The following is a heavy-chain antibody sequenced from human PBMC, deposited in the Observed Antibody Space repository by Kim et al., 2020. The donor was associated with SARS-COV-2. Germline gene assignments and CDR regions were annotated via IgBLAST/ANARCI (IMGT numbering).Heavy chain of an antibody. Sequence: ASVKVSCKASGYTFTGYYMHWVRQAPGQGLEWMVRINPNSGGTNYAQKFQGRVTMTRDTSISTAYMELSRLRSDDTAVYYCAREIPLIVLMVYERRWFDPWGQGTLVTVSS. CDR3: AREIPLIVLMVYERRWFDP. J-gene: IGHJ5*02. D-gene: IGHD2-8*01. CDR1: GYTFTGYY. V-gene: IGHV1-2*06. CDR2: INPNSGGT.